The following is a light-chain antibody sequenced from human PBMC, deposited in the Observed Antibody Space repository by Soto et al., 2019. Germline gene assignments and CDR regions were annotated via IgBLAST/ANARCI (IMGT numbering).Light chain of an antibody. V-gene: IGKV1-5*03. J-gene: IGKJ4*01. CDR3: QQYNTYPLT. Sequence: DIPMTQSPSTLSASVGDRVTITCRASQSISTWLAWYQQKPGKAPKLLIYKASSLESGVLSRFSGSGSGTEFTLTISSLQPDDFATYYCQQYNTYPLTFGGGTTVEIK. CDR1: QSISTW. CDR2: KAS.